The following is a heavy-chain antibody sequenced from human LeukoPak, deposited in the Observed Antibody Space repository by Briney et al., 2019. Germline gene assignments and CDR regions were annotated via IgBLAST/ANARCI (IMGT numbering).Heavy chain of an antibody. J-gene: IGHJ4*02. Sequence: GGSLRLSCAASGFTFSNYWMGWVRQAPGKGLEWVANIKQDGTEKRYVDPVKGRFTISRDNAKNSLYLQMNSLRAEDTAVYYCARAPATNEWRCMDYWGQGTLVTISS. CDR2: IKQDGTEK. CDR3: ARAPATNEWRCMDY. V-gene: IGHV3-7*01. CDR1: GFTFSNYW. D-gene: IGHD2-8*02.